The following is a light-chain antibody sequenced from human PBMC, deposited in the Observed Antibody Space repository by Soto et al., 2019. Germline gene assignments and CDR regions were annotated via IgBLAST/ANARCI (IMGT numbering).Light chain of an antibody. CDR2: GAS. CDR3: QQYNDWPRT. J-gene: IGKJ1*01. CDR1: ETVSSN. Sequence: EIVMTQSPATLSVSPGEGATLSCRASETVSSNLAWYQQRPGQAPRLLISGASARATGIPARFSGSGSGTEFTLTISSLQSEDFAVYYCQQYNDWPRTFGQGTRVEIK. V-gene: IGKV3-15*01.